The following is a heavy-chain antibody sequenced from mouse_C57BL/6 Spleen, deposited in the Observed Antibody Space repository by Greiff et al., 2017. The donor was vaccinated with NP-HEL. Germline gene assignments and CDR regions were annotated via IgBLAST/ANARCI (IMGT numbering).Heavy chain of an antibody. Sequence: QVQLQQPGAELVRPGTSVKLSCKASGYTFTSYWMHWVKQRPGQGLEWIGVIDPSASYTNYNQKFKGKATLTVDTYSSTAYMQLSSLTSEDSAVYYCASRSVLRDYWGQGTSVTVSS. CDR1: GYTFTSYW. J-gene: IGHJ4*01. CDR3: ASRSVLRDY. CDR2: IDPSASYT. D-gene: IGHD1-1*01. V-gene: IGHV1-59*01.